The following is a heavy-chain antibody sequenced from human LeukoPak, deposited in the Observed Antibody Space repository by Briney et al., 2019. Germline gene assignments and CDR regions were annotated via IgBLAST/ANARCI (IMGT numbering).Heavy chain of an antibody. CDR1: GFTFSGYA. J-gene: IGHJ6*02. D-gene: IGHD3-10*01. CDR2: ISSDGNNI. Sequence: GRSLRLSCAASGFTFSGYAMHWVRQAPGKGLEWVAIISSDGNNIYYADSVKGRFTISRDNSKNTLYLQMNSLRAEDTAVYYCARDRGSLYSYGMDVWGQGTTVTVSS. CDR3: ARDRGSLYSYGMDV. V-gene: IGHV3-30*04.